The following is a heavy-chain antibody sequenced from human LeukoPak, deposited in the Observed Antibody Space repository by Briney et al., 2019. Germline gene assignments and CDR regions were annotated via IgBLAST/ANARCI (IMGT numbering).Heavy chain of an antibody. CDR1: GFTFSSYG. Sequence: PTGRSLRLSCAASGFTFSSYGMHWVRQAPGKGLEWVAVISYDGSNKYYADSVKGRFTISRDNSKNTLYLQMNSLRAEVTAVYYCAKDLLSSSLDYWGQGTLVTVSS. CDR3: AKDLLSSSLDY. V-gene: IGHV3-30*18. J-gene: IGHJ4*02. CDR2: ISYDGSNK. D-gene: IGHD6-13*01.